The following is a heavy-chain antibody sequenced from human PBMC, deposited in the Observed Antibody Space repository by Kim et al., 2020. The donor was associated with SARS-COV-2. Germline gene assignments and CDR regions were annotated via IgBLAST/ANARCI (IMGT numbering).Heavy chain of an antibody. J-gene: IGHJ6*02. CDR3: ARGEAVAGKDYYYYGMDV. V-gene: IGHV3-53*01. D-gene: IGHD6-19*01. CDR2: IYSGGST. CDR1: GFTVSSNY. Sequence: GGSLRLSCAASGFTVSSNYMSWVRQAPGKGLEWVSVIYSGGSTYYADSVKGRFTISRDNSKNTLYLQMNSLRAEDTAVYYCARGEAVAGKDYYYYGMDVWGQGTTVTVSS.